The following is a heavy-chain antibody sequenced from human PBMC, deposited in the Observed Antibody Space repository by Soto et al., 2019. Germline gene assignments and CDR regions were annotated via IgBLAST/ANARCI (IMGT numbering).Heavy chain of an antibody. Sequence: SETLSLTGTVSGGSIISYDCSWIRHPAGKGLEWIGRIYTSGITNYNPSLKSRVTMSVDTSKNQFSLKLSSVTAADTAVYYCARDGEITSGWYSYWGQRILSTVSS. CDR1: GGSIISYD. CDR2: IYTSGIT. D-gene: IGHD6-19*01. V-gene: IGHV4-4*07. CDR3: ARDGEITSGWYSY. J-gene: IGHJ1*01.